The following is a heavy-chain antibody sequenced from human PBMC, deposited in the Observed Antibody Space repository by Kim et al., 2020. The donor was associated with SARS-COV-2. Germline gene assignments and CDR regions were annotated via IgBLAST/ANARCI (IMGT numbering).Heavy chain of an antibody. Sequence: NYAQKLQGRVTITADESTSTAYMELSSLRSEDTALYYCAREKAGGGSSFYWGQGTLVTVSS. J-gene: IGHJ4*02. D-gene: IGHD2-15*01. V-gene: IGHV1-69*01. CDR3: AREKAGGGSSFY.